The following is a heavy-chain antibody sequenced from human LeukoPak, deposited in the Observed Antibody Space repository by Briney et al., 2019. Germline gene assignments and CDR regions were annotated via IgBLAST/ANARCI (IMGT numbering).Heavy chain of an antibody. Sequence: SETLSLTCAVYGGSFSGYYWSWIRRPPGKGLEWIGEINHSGSTNYNPSLKSRVTISVDTSKNQFSLKLSSVTAADTAVYYCARVDGYKPAPFDYWGQGTLVTVSS. CDR3: ARVDGYKPAPFDY. J-gene: IGHJ4*02. CDR1: GGSFSGYY. D-gene: IGHD5-24*01. CDR2: INHSGST. V-gene: IGHV4-34*01.